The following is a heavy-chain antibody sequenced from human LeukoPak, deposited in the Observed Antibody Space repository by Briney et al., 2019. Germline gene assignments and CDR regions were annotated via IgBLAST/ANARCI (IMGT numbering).Heavy chain of an antibody. Sequence: SQTLSLTCSVSGGSIRSGSYYWSWIRQPAGKGLEWMGRMYTSGSTNYNPSLKSRVTISADTSKNQFSLRLTSVTAADTAVYYCVREGYDYGDYWGQGTLVTVSS. J-gene: IGHJ4*02. CDR1: GGSIRSGSYY. V-gene: IGHV4-61*02. D-gene: IGHD3-16*01. CDR3: VREGYDYGDY. CDR2: MYTSGST.